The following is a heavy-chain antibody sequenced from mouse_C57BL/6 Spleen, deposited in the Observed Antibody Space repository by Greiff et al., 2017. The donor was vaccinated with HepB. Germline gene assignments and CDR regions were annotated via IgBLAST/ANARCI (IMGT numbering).Heavy chain of an antibody. CDR1: GFNIKDYY. V-gene: IGHV14-2*01. J-gene: IGHJ2*01. Sequence: VQLKESGAELVKPGASVKLSCTASGFNIKDYYMHWVKQRTEQGLEWIGRIDPEDGETKYDPKFQGKATITADTSSNTAYLQLSSLTSEDTAVYYCARFYDYDDYWGQGTTLTVSS. CDR3: ARFYDYDDY. D-gene: IGHD2-4*01. CDR2: IDPEDGET.